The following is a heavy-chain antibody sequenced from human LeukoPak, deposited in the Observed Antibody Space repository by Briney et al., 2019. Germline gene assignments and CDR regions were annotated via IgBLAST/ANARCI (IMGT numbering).Heavy chain of an antibody. J-gene: IGHJ3*02. CDR3: ARPYYDFWSGPRGVAFDI. Sequence: GGSLRLSCAASGFTFSNYGMHWVRQAPGKGLEWVAVISYDGSNKYYADSVKGRFTISRDNSKNTLYLQMNSLRAEDTAVYYCARPYYDFWSGPRGVAFDIWGQGTMVTVSS. D-gene: IGHD3-3*01. V-gene: IGHV3-30*19. CDR1: GFTFSNYG. CDR2: ISYDGSNK.